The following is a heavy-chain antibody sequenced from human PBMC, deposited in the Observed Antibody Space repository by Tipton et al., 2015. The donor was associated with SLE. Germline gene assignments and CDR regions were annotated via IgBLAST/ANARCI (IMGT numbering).Heavy chain of an antibody. D-gene: IGHD4-17*01. CDR3: ARQAGYFGDYADF. CDR1: GDSVSSRSYY. V-gene: IGHV4-39*07. J-gene: IGHJ4*02. CDR2: SYYRAGSRSYTGSP. Sequence: TLSLTCTVSGDSVSSRSYYWGWFRQPPGKGLEWIGYSYYRAGSRSYTGSPYYSPSLKSRVTIAVDTSKDQFSLRMSSVTAADTAVYYCARQAGYFGDYADFWGQGTLVTVSS.